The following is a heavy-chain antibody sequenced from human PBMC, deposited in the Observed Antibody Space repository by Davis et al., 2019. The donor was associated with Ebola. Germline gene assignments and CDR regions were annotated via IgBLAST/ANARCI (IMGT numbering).Heavy chain of an antibody. CDR1: GFTFSSYA. CDR3: ARRGYRDAFDI. J-gene: IGHJ3*02. D-gene: IGHD5-18*01. CDR2: ISYDGSNK. V-gene: IGHV3-30*04. Sequence: PGGSLRLSSAASGFTFSSYAMHWVRQAPGKGLEWVAVISYDGSNKYYADSVKGRFTISRDNSKNTLYLQMNSLRAEDTAVYYCARRGYRDAFDIWGQGTMVTVSS.